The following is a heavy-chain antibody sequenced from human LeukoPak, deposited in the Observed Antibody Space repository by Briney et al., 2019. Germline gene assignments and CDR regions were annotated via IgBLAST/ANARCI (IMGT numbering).Heavy chain of an antibody. CDR1: GYTFTSNT. V-gene: IGHV1-3*03. CDR3: ARDASVTTYLFDF. Sequence: ASVTVSCKTSGYTFTSNTIHWVRQAPGQRLEWMGWINAGDGNTLSSEEFRDRLTITRDTSANIVYMELNSLRSEDMAVYYCARDASVTTYLFDFWGQGTLVTVS. D-gene: IGHD4-17*01. CDR2: INAGDGNT. J-gene: IGHJ4*02.